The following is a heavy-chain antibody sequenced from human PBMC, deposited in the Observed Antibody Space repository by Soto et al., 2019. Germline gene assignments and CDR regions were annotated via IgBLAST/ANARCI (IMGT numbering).Heavy chain of an antibody. V-gene: IGHV3-23*01. D-gene: IGHD2-15*01. J-gene: IGHJ6*03. Sequence: PGGSLRLSCAASGFTFSSYAMSWVRQAPGKGLEWVSAISGSGGSTYYADSVKGRFTISRDNSKNTLYLQMNSLRAEDTAVYYCAKEGRSSAGSEPDASYYYYYMDVWGKGTTVTVSS. CDR2: ISGSGGST. CDR3: AKEGRSSAGSEPDASYYYYYMDV. CDR1: GFTFSSYA.